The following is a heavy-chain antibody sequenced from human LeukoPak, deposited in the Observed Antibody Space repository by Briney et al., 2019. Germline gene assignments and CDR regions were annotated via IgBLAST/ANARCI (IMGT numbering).Heavy chain of an antibody. D-gene: IGHD3-9*01. Sequence: PGGSLRLSCAASGFTFSSYGMHWVRQAPGKGLEWVAVISYDGSNKYYADSVKGRFTISRDNSKNTLYLQMNSLRAEDTAVYYCAKDILTGVYYYGMDVWGQGTTVTVSS. CDR2: ISYDGSNK. V-gene: IGHV3-30*18. J-gene: IGHJ6*02. CDR3: AKDILTGVYYYGMDV. CDR1: GFTFSSYG.